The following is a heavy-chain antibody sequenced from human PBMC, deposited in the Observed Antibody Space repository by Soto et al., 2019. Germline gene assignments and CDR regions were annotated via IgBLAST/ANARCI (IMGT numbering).Heavy chain of an antibody. V-gene: IGHV4-59*01. D-gene: IGHD4-4*01. J-gene: IGHJ4*02. CDR1: GGSINNYY. Sequence: PSETLSLTCTVSGGSINNYYWNWIRQTPGKGLEWIGYIDYSGNTNYNPSLKSRVTISVDTSKNQVSLNVSSVTAADSAVYYCRGARPSLQEFDYWGQGTLVTVSS. CDR2: IDYSGNT. CDR3: RGARPSLQEFDY.